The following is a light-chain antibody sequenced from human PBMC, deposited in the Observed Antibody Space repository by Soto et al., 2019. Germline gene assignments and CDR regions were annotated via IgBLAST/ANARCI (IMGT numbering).Light chain of an antibody. Sequence: EIVLTQSPATLSLSPGERATLPCRASQSVSSYLAWYQHKPGQTPRLLIYDTSTRATGVPARFSGSRSGPEFTLTINSLQSEDFAIYYCQPYNNWPLTFGGGTKVDIK. V-gene: IGKV3-15*01. CDR1: QSVSSY. CDR3: QPYNNWPLT. CDR2: DTS. J-gene: IGKJ4*01.